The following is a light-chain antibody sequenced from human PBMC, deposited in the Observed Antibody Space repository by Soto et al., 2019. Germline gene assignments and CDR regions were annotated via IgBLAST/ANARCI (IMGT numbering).Light chain of an antibody. Sequence: EIVMTHSPATLSVSPGERATLSCMASQSISSNLAWYQQTRGQAPRLLIYGASTRATGVPSRFSGSGSGTEFTLTISSLQPDDFATYYCQHYNSYSEAFGQGTKVDIK. CDR1: QSISSN. CDR3: QHYNSYSEA. J-gene: IGKJ1*01. CDR2: GAS. V-gene: IGKV3-15*01.